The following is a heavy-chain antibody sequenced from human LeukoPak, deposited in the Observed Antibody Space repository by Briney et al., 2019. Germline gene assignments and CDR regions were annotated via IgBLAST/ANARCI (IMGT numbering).Heavy chain of an antibody. D-gene: IGHD2-2*01. Sequence: PVGSLRLSRAASGFTFSTYEMNWVRQAPGKGLEWVSYISSSGSTINYADSVKGRFTISRDNAKNSVRLQMDSLRAEDTAVYYCARLYCSSSSCTFDSWGQGTLVTVSS. V-gene: IGHV3-48*03. CDR1: GFTFSTYE. J-gene: IGHJ4*02. CDR2: ISSSGSTI. CDR3: ARLYCSSSSCTFDS.